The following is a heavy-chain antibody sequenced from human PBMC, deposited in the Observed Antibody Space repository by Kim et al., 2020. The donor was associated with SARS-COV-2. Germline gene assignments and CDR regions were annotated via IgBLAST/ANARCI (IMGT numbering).Heavy chain of an antibody. D-gene: IGHD6-25*01. CDR1: GFIFGDYA. CDR3: AKGDSGGDYYYMDV. J-gene: IGHJ6*03. Sequence: GGSLRLSCAASGFIFGDYAMHWVRQVPEKGLEWVSGISWNSGSKGCADSVKGRFTISRDNAKNSLYLQMNSLRAEDTAFYYCAKGDSGGDYYYMDVWGKG. V-gene: IGHV3-9*01. CDR2: ISWNSGSK.